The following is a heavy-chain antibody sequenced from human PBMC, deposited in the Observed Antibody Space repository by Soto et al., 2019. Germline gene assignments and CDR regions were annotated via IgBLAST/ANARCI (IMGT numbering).Heavy chain of an antibody. Sequence: SVKVSCKASGGTFSSYAISWVRQAPGQGLEWMGGIIPIFGTANYAQKFQGRVTITADESTSTAYMELSSLRSEDTAVYYCARRRGYSYGQHYFDYWGQGTLVTVSS. CDR3: ARRRGYSYGQHYFDY. D-gene: IGHD5-18*01. CDR1: GGTFSSYA. V-gene: IGHV1-69*13. J-gene: IGHJ4*02. CDR2: IIPIFGTA.